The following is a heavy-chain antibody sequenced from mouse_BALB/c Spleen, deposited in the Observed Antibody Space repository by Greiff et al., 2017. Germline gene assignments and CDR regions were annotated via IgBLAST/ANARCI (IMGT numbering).Heavy chain of an antibody. CDR3: AQYPDYYGSRDWYFDV. CDR2: INPYNDGT. Sequence: EVQLQQSGPELVKPGASVKMSCKASGYTFTSYVMHWVKQKPGQGLEWIGYINPYNDGTKYNEKFKGKATLTSDKSSSTAYMELSSLTSEDSAVYYCAQYPDYYGSRDWYFDVWGAGTTVTVSS. CDR1: GYTFTSYV. J-gene: IGHJ1*01. V-gene: IGHV1-14*01. D-gene: IGHD1-1*01.